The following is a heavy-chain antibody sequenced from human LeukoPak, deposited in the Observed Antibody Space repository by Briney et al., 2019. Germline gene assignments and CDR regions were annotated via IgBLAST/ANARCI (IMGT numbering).Heavy chain of an antibody. D-gene: IGHD1-26*01. Sequence: GGSLRLSCAASGFTFSSYGMHWVRQAPGKGLEWVAVISYDGSNKYYADSVKGRFTISRDNSKNTLYLQMNSLRAEDTAVYYCAKDWAGATNLPELDYWGQGTLVTVSS. CDR2: ISYDGSNK. V-gene: IGHV3-30*18. CDR3: AKDWAGATNLPELDY. CDR1: GFTFSSYG. J-gene: IGHJ4*02.